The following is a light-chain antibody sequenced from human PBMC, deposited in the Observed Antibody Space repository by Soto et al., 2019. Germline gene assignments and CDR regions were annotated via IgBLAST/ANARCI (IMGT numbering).Light chain of an antibody. CDR1: SSDVGGYNY. V-gene: IGLV2-14*01. CDR2: EVS. J-gene: IGLJ1*01. Sequence: QSALTQPASVSGSPGQSITISCTGTSSDVGGYNYVSWYQQHPGKAPKLMIYEVSNRPSGVSNRFSGSKSGNKASLTISGLQAEDEADYYCSSYTSISTSVFGTGTKVTVL. CDR3: SSYTSISTSV.